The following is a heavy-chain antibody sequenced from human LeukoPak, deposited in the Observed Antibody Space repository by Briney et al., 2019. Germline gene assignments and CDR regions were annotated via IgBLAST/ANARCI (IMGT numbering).Heavy chain of an antibody. CDR2: IYSGGST. CDR3: ARGGLVPAAYYYYYGMDV. CDR1: GFTVSSNY. Sequence: PGGSLRLSCAASGFTVSSNYMSWVRQAPGKRLEWVSVIYSGGSTYYADSVKGRFTISRDNSKNTLYLQMNSLRAEDTAVYYCARGGLVPAAYYYYYGMDVWGQGTTVTVSS. V-gene: IGHV3-66*02. J-gene: IGHJ6*02. D-gene: IGHD2-2*01.